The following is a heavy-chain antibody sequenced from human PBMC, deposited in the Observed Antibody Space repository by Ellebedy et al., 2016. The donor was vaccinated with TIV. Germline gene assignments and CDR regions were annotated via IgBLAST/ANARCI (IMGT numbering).Heavy chain of an antibody. CDR3: ARATAVGFDP. CDR1: GGTFSGYF. V-gene: IGHV4-34*01. J-gene: IGHJ5*02. D-gene: IGHD4-23*01. CDR2: IDHSATTPLTFLGEVDHRGTT. Sequence: MPSETLSLTCAVYGGTFSGYFWTWIRQPPGKGLEWIGEIDHSATTPLTFLGEVDHRGTTNLNPSLKSRVAMSVDTSKNQFSLKLTSVTAADTAVYYCARATAVGFDPWGQGTLVTVSS.